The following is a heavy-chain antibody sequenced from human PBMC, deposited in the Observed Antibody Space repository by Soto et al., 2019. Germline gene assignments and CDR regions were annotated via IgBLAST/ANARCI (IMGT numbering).Heavy chain of an antibody. CDR1: GFTFSIYA. CDR3: AKRGTLTGAPGAVDV. V-gene: IGHV3-23*01. D-gene: IGHD1-26*01. Sequence: GGSLRLSCAASGFTFSIYAMSWVRHAPGKGLEWVSAISGSGGSTYYADSVKGRFTISRDNSKNTLYLQMNSLRAEGTAVYYCAKRGTLTGAPGAVDVWGQGTTVTVSS. J-gene: IGHJ6*02. CDR2: ISGSGGST.